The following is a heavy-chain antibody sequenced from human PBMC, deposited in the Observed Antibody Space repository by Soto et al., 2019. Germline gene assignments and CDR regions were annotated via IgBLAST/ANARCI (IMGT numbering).Heavy chain of an antibody. D-gene: IGHD4-17*01. V-gene: IGHV4-4*02. CDR1: GGSISSSNW. J-gene: IGHJ5*02. CDR2: IYHSGST. Sequence: SETLSLTCAVSGGSISSSNWWSWVRQPPGKGLEWIGEIYHSGSTNYNPSLKSRFTISVDKSKNQFSLKLSSVTAADTAVYYCAREAYGDYEGRVFDPWGQGTLVTVSS. CDR3: AREAYGDYEGRVFDP.